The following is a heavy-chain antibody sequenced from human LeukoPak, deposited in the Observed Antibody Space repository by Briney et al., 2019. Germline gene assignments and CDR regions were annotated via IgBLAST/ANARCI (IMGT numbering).Heavy chain of an antibody. V-gene: IGHV3-21*01. CDR1: GFTFSSYS. J-gene: IGHJ4*02. Sequence: GGSLRLSCAASGFTFSSYSMNWVRQAPGKGLEWVSSISSSSSYIYYADSVKGRFTISRDNAKNSLYLQMNSLRAEDTAVYYCARGPSSYLSWHDYWGQGTLVTVSS. CDR2: ISSSSSYI. D-gene: IGHD3-16*02. CDR3: ARGPSSYLSWHDY.